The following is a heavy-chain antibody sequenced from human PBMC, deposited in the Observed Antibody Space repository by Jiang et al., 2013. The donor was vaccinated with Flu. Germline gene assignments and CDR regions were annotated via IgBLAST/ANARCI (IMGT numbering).Heavy chain of an antibody. Sequence: GSGLVKPSQTLSLTCTVSGGSISSGDYYWSWIRQPPGKGLEWIGYIYYSGSTYYNPSLKSRVTISVDTSKNQFSLKLSSVTAADTAVYYCAREKRNEVGATLAEDWFDPGAREPWSPSPQ. CDR1: GGSISSGDYY. CDR2: IYYSGST. J-gene: IGHJ5*02. V-gene: IGHV4-30-4*01. CDR3: AREKRNEVGATLAEDWFDP. D-gene: IGHD1-26*01.